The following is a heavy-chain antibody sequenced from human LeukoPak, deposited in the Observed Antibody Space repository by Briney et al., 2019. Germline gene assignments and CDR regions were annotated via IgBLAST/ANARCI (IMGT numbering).Heavy chain of an antibody. J-gene: IGHJ4*02. CDR3: AKGFQTYGELSFDV. V-gene: IGHV3-23*01. Sequence: GGSLRLSCAASGFTFSNYAMSWVRQAPGKGLEWVSTVSGSASNTYYADSVKGRFTISRDNSKITLYLQMNSLRADDTAVYYCAKGFQTYGELSFDVWGQGTLVAVSS. CDR1: GFTFSNYA. CDR2: VSGSASNT. D-gene: IGHD4-17*01.